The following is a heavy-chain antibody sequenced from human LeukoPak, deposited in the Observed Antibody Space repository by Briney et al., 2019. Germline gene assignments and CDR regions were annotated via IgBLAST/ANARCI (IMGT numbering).Heavy chain of an antibody. CDR3: ARADSYGQTIDH. Sequence: SETLSLTCTVSGGSIRSYYWSWIRQPPGKGLEWIGYIYYSGSTNYNPSLKSRVTISVDTSKNQFSLKLSSVTAADTAVYYCARADSYGQTIDHWGQGTLVTVSS. CDR1: GGSIRSYY. CDR2: IYYSGST. D-gene: IGHD5-18*01. J-gene: IGHJ4*02. V-gene: IGHV4-59*01.